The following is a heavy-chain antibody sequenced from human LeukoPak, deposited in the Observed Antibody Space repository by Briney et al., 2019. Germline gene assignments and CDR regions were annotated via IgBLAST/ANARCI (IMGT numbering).Heavy chain of an antibody. CDR1: GYTFTSYG. CDR2: ISTYNGNT. Sequence: ASVKVSCKASGYTFTSYGISWVRQAPGQGLEWMGWISTYNGNTNYAQKLQGRVTMTTDTSTSIAYMELRSLRSDDTAVYYCARASIVVVVEAATWADNWFDPWGQGTLVTVSS. V-gene: IGHV1-18*01. CDR3: ARASIVVVVEAATWADNWFDP. D-gene: IGHD2-15*01. J-gene: IGHJ5*02.